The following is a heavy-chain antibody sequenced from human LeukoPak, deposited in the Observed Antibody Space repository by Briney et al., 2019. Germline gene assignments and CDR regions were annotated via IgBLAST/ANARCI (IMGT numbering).Heavy chain of an antibody. V-gene: IGHV3-23*01. CDR2: ISGSGSST. J-gene: IGHJ3*02. D-gene: IGHD2-2*01. Sequence: GGSLRLSCSASGFTFTTYAMSWVRRAPGKGLEWVSAISGSGSSTYYADSVKGRFTISRDNSKNTLFLQMNSLRAEDTAVYYCAKGYCSSSSCYSYAFDIWGQGTVVTVSS. CDR1: GFTFTTYA. CDR3: AKGYCSSSSCYSYAFDI.